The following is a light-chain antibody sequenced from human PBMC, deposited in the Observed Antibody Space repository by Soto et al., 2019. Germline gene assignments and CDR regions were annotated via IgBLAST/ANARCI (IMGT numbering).Light chain of an antibody. CDR3: QQLNSYPIT. J-gene: IGKJ5*01. V-gene: IGKV1-9*01. CDR1: QGISSY. Sequence: DIQLTQSPSFLSASVGDRVTITCRASQGISSYLAWYQQKPGKAPKLLIYAASTLQSGVPSRFSGSGSGTEFTLTSSSLQPEDFATYYCQQLNSYPITVGQGTRLEIK. CDR2: AAS.